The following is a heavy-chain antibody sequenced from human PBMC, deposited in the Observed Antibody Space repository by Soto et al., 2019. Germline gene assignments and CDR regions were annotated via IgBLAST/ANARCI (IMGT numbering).Heavy chain of an antibody. CDR3: AREPSGTYLLH. CDR1: GVTASRKP. CDR2: LYSGGRT. D-gene: IGHD1-26*01. Sequence: GGALRHSLGGSGVTASRKPMNWGRQAPGKGLEWISVLYSGGRTYYADSVKGRFTISRDSSKNTLYLQMNSLRAEDTAIYYCAREPSGTYLLHWGQGTMVTVSS. V-gene: IGHV3-66*01. J-gene: IGHJ3*01.